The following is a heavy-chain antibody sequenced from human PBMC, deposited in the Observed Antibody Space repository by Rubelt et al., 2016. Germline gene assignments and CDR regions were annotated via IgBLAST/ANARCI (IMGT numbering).Heavy chain of an antibody. CDR3: ARESSSGWYIDY. CDR2: INPNSGGT. Sequence: QVQLVQSGAEVKKPGASVKVSCKASGYTFTGYYMHWVRQAPGQGLEWVGRINPNSGGTNYAQKFKGRVTMTRDTSTTTAYMELGRRRADDTAVLYCARESSSGWYIDYWGQGTLVTVSS. D-gene: IGHD6-19*01. CDR1: GYTFTGYY. V-gene: IGHV1-2*06. J-gene: IGHJ4*02.